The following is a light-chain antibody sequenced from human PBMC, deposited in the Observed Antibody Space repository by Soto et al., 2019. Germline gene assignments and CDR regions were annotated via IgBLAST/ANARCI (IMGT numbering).Light chain of an antibody. CDR1: QSVSSNY. V-gene: IGKV3-20*01. CDR2: GVS. J-gene: IGKJ1*01. CDR3: QQYGDSPPWT. Sequence: EIVLTQSPGTLSLFPGERATLSCRASQSVSSNYLAWYQQKAGQAPRLLIYGVSSRATGIPDRFSGSGSGTDFTLTISRLEPEDFAVYYCQQYGDSPPWTFGQGTKVEIK.